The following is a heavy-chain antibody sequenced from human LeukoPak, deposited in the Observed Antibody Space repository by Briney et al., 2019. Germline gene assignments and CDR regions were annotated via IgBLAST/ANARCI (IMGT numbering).Heavy chain of an antibody. D-gene: IGHD3-10*01. Sequence: PGRSLRLSCAASGFTFSTYGMHWVRQAPGKGLEWVAVIWYDGSNKYYADSVKGRFTISRDNSKNTLYLQMNSLRAEDTAVYYCARADYSGNKYSPFDYWGRGTLVTVSS. CDR3: ARADYSGNKYSPFDY. J-gene: IGHJ4*02. CDR2: IWYDGSNK. CDR1: GFTFSTYG. V-gene: IGHV3-33*01.